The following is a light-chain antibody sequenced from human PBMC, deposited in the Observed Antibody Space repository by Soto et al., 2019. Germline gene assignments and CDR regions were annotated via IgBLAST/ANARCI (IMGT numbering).Light chain of an antibody. CDR3: QQYDTSPRT. Sequence: EIVLTQSPGTLSLSPGERATLSCRARQSVSSSYLAWYQQKPGQSPRLLIFGASSRATGTPDRFSGSGSGTDFTLTISRLEPEDFAVYYCQQYDTSPRTFGQGTKVEIK. CDR2: GAS. V-gene: IGKV3-20*01. CDR1: QSVSSSY. J-gene: IGKJ1*01.